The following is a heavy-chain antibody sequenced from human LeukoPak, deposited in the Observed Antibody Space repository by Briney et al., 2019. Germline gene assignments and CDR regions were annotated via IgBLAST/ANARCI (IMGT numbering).Heavy chain of an antibody. V-gene: IGHV3-74*01. CDR2: IKSDGRT. J-gene: IGHJ1*01. CDR3: ARAPSEIGGYYPEYFRH. Sequence: GGSLRLSCAASGFTLSSYWMHWVRQAPGKGLLWVSRIKSDGRTNYADSVKGRFTISRDNAKNTVSLQMNSLRAEDMGVYYCARAPSEIGGYYPEYFRHWGQGTLVIVSS. D-gene: IGHD3-22*01. CDR1: GFTLSSYW.